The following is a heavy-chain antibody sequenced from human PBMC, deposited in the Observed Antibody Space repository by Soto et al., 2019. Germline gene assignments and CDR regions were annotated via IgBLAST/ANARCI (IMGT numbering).Heavy chain of an antibody. CDR1: GYTFTSYG. CDR3: SREFVISYCNYGLDV. Sequence: ASVKVSCKASGYTFTSYGISWVRQAPGQGLEWMGWISAYNGNTNYAQKLQGRVTMTTDTSTSTAYMELRSLRSDDTAVDYCSREFVISYCNYGLDVWGQGTTVTVSS. V-gene: IGHV1-18*01. J-gene: IGHJ6*02. D-gene: IGHD3-16*02. CDR2: ISAYNGNT.